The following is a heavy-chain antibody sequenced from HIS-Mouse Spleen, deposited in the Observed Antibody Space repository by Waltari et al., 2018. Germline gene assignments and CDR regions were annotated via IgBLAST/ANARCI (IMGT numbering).Heavy chain of an antibody. Sequence: EVQLVESGGGLVQPGGSLSLACAASGCSFSSYSMDWVGQAPGKGLEWVAYISSSSSTIYYADSVKGRFTISRDNAKNSLYLQMNSLRAEDTAVYYCARDRGYYYDSSGYGAFDIWGQGTMVTVSS. V-gene: IGHV3-48*01. CDR1: GCSFSSYS. J-gene: IGHJ3*02. CDR2: ISSSSSTI. CDR3: ARDRGYYYDSSGYGAFDI. D-gene: IGHD3-22*01.